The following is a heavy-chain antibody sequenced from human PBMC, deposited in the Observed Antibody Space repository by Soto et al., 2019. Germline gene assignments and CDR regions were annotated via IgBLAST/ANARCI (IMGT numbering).Heavy chain of an antibody. Sequence: SVKVSCKASGGTFSSYTISWVRQAPGQGLEWMERIIPILGIANYAQKFQGRVTITADKSTSTAYMELSSLRSEDTAVYYCASVPPAAGILSRWFDPWGQGTLVTVSS. J-gene: IGHJ5*02. D-gene: IGHD6-13*01. V-gene: IGHV1-69*02. CDR1: GGTFSSYT. CDR3: ASVPPAAGILSRWFDP. CDR2: IIPILGIA.